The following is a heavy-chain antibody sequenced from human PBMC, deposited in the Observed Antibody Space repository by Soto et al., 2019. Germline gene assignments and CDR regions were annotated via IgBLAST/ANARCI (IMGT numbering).Heavy chain of an antibody. CDR1: GFTFSSYG. Sequence: PGGSLRLSCAASGFTFSSYGMHWVRQAPGKGLEWVAVIWYDGSNKYYADSVRGRFTISRDNSKNTLYLQMNSLRAEDTAVYYCARDLGPRSGYSSSWYWGQGTLVTV. CDR3: ARDLGPRSGYSSSWY. D-gene: IGHD6-13*01. CDR2: IWYDGSNK. V-gene: IGHV3-33*01. J-gene: IGHJ4*02.